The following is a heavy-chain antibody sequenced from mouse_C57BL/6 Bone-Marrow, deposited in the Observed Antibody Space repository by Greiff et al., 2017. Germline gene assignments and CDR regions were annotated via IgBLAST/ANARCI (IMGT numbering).Heavy chain of an antibody. CDR3: ARHDRSGYEWYFDV. Sequence: EVQLVESGGDLVKPGGSLKLSCAASGFTFSSYGMSWVRQTPDKRLEWVATISSGGSYTYYPDSVKGRFTISRDNAKNTLYLQMSSLKSEYTAMYYCARHDRSGYEWYFDVWGTGTTVTVSA. CDR1: GFTFSSYG. CDR2: ISSGGSYT. D-gene: IGHD3-2*02. J-gene: IGHJ1*03. V-gene: IGHV5-6*01.